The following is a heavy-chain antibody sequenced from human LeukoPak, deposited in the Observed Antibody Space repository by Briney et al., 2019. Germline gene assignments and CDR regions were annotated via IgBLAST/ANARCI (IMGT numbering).Heavy chain of an antibody. D-gene: IGHD3-16*01. Sequence: QPGGSLTLSCAASGLSFSSFAMSWVRQAPARGLEWLSSMKGTGETIYADSVRGRCTLFRDGSRNTVYLQLNNLSVEDTAVYYCARASWVSTADAVRWGQGTVVTVFS. CDR3: ARASWVSTADAVR. J-gene: IGHJ4*02. CDR1: GLSFSSFA. V-gene: IGHV3-23*01. CDR2: MKGTGET.